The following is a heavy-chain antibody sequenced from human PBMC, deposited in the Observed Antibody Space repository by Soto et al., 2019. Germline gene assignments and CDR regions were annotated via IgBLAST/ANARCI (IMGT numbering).Heavy chain of an antibody. CDR2: ITPIFGTA. D-gene: IGHD3-22*01. J-gene: IGHJ3*02. V-gene: IGHV1-69*13. Sequence: SVKVSCKASGGTFSSYAISWVRQAPGQGLEWMGGITPIFGTANYAQKFQGRVTITADESTTTAYMELSSLRSEDVAVYYCAGVGPIVDGSDAFDIWGQGTMVTVSS. CDR1: GGTFSSYA. CDR3: AGVGPIVDGSDAFDI.